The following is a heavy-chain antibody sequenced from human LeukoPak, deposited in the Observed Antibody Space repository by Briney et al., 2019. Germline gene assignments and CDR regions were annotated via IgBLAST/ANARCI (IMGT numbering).Heavy chain of an antibody. Sequence: SETLSLTCAVYGGSFSGYYWSWIRQPPGKGLEWIGEINHGGSTNYNPSLKSRVTISVDTSKNQFSLKLSSVTAADTAVYYCARGDIVVVPAAYGMDVWGQGTTVTVSS. D-gene: IGHD2-2*01. V-gene: IGHV4-34*01. CDR2: INHGGST. J-gene: IGHJ6*02. CDR1: GGSFSGYY. CDR3: ARGDIVVVPAAYGMDV.